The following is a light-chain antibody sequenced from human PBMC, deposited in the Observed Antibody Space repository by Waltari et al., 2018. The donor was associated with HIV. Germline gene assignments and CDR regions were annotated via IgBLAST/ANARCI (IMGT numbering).Light chain of an antibody. V-gene: IGLV2-23*02. CDR3: CSYAGSSTVV. CDR1: SSDVRGSNY. J-gene: IGLJ2*01. Sequence: QSALTQPASVSGSPEPSITISCTGTSSDVRGSNYVSWYQQHPGTSPTLMIDDVSKRPSGVSNRFAGSKSGNTASLTILGLQAEDEADYYCCSYAGSSTVVFGGGTKLTVL. CDR2: DVS.